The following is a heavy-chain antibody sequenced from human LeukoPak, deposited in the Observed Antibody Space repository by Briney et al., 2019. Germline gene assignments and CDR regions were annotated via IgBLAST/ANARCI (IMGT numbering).Heavy chain of an antibody. CDR2: ISYDGSNK. D-gene: IGHD3-3*01. J-gene: IGHJ4*02. CDR3: AKDGDYDFWSGPTYYFDY. V-gene: IGHV3-30*18. CDR1: GFTFSSYG. Sequence: GGSLRLSCAASGFTFSSYGMHWVRQAPGKGLEWVAVISYDGSNKYYADSVKGRFTISRDNSKNTLYPQMNSLRAEDTAVYYCAKDGDYDFWSGPTYYFDYWGQGTLVTVSS.